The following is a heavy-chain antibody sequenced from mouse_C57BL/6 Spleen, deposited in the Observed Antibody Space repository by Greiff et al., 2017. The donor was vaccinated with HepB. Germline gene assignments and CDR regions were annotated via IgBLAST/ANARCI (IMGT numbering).Heavy chain of an antibody. CDR3: ARHDYDGGFDY. D-gene: IGHD2-4*01. CDR1: GYAFSSSW. J-gene: IGHJ2*01. Sequence: QVQLQQSGPELVKPGASVKISCKASGYAFSSSWMNWVKQRPGKGLEWIGRIYPGDGDTNYNGKFKGKATLTADKSSSTAYMQLSSLTSEDSAVYFCARHDYDGGFDYWGQGTTLTVSS. V-gene: IGHV1-82*01. CDR2: IYPGDGDT.